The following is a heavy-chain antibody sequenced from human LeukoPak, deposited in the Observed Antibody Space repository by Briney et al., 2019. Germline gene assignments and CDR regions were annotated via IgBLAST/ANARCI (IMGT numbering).Heavy chain of an antibody. D-gene: IGHD1-26*01. CDR1: GYTFTTYY. V-gene: IGHV1-46*01. J-gene: IGHJ4*02. Sequence: ASVKVSCKASGYTFTTYYIHWVRPAPGQGLEWMGVINPNGGGTTYAQKFQGRVTMTRDTSASTVYMEVISLTSEDTAIFYCARDPSGSWQRFDYWGQGTLVTVSS. CDR2: INPNGGGT. CDR3: ARDPSGSWQRFDY.